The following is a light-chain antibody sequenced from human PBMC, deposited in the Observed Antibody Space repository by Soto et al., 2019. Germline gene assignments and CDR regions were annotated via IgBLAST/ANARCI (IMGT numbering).Light chain of an antibody. CDR1: QGVTTN. Sequence: EIVMTQSPDTLSVSPGERAPLSCRAGQGVTTNFAWYPKKSGQYPRILIYDVSIRATGVPARFSGTGSETDFTLTISGLQSEDSAVYLCQQYNNWTYSVGQGTQLDIK. J-gene: IGKJ5*01. CDR3: QQYNNWTYS. V-gene: IGKV3-15*01. CDR2: DVS.